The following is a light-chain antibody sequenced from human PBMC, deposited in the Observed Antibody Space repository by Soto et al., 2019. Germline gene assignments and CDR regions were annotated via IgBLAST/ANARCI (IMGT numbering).Light chain of an antibody. V-gene: IGKV3-20*01. J-gene: IGKJ1*01. Sequence: EIVLTQSPGTLSLSPEERATLSCRSSHSVSSNYLAWYQQKPGQAPRLLIYDVSSRATGIPDRFSGSGSGTDFTLTISRLEPVDFAVYYCQQYGISPTFGQGTKVEIK. CDR3: QQYGISPT. CDR1: HSVSSNY. CDR2: DVS.